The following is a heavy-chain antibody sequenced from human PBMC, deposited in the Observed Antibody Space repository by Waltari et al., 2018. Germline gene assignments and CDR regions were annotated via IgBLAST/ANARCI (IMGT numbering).Heavy chain of an antibody. CDR3: ARVCSSTSCPYYYGMDV. V-gene: IGHV4-34*01. CDR1: GGSFSGYY. D-gene: IGHD2-2*01. CDR2: INHSGST. Sequence: QVQLQQWGAGLLKPSETLSLTCAVYGGSFSGYYWSWIRQPPGKGLEWIGEINHSGSTNYNPSLKSRVTKSVDTSKNQFSLKLRSVTAADTAVYYCARVCSSTSCPYYYGMDVWGQGTTVTVSS. J-gene: IGHJ6*02.